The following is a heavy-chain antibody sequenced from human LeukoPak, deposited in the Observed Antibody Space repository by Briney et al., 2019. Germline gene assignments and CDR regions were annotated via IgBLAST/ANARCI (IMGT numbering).Heavy chain of an antibody. CDR1: GVSISSGSYY. CDR2: IYTSGCT. CDR3: ARAIPAGPGIAVAGTEFALEAFDI. Sequence: NPSETLSLTCTVSGVSISSGSYYWRWIRQPAGKGLEWIGRIYTSGCTNYNPSLKSRVTIAVDTSKNQFSLKLSSVTAADTAVYYCARAIPAGPGIAVAGTEFALEAFDIWGQGTMVTVSS. D-gene: IGHD6-19*01. J-gene: IGHJ3*02. V-gene: IGHV4-61*02.